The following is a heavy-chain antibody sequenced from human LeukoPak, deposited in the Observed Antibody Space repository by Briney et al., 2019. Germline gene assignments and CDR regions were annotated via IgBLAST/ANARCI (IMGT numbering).Heavy chain of an antibody. CDR1: GFTFSSYS. J-gene: IGHJ6*02. D-gene: IGHD2-15*01. Sequence: PGGSLRLSCAASGFTFSSYSMNWVRQAPGKGLEWVSSISSSSSYIYYADSVKGRFTISRDNAKNSLYLQMNSLRAEDTAVYYCARISPADIVVVVAATGFYYYYGMDVWGQGTTVTVSS. CDR2: ISSSSSYI. V-gene: IGHV3-21*01. CDR3: ARISPADIVVVVAATGFYYYYGMDV.